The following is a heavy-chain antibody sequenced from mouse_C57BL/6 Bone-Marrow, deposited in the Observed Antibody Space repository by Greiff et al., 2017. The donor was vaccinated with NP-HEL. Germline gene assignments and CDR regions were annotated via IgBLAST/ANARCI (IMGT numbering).Heavy chain of an antibody. CDR1: GFTFSSYG. J-gene: IGHJ3*01. Sequence: EVMLVESGGDLVKPGGSLQLSCAASGFTFSSYGMSWVRQTPDKRLEWVATISSGGSYTYYPDSVKGRFTISRANAKNTLYLQMSSLKSEDTAMDYGAGGARLLRGFAYWGQGTLVTVSA. CDR3: AGGARLLRGFAY. V-gene: IGHV5-6*01. D-gene: IGHD2-3*01. CDR2: ISSGGSYT.